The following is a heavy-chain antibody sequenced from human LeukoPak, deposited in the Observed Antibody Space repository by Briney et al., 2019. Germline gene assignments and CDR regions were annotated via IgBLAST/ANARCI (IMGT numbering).Heavy chain of an antibody. V-gene: IGHV3-23*01. D-gene: IGHD6-13*01. CDR3: VLMGTAAGQFDY. CDR1: GFTFSSYA. CDR2: ISGSGGST. J-gene: IGHJ4*02. Sequence: PGGSLRLSCAASGFTFSSYAMSWVRQAPGKGLEWVSAISGSGGSTYYADSVKGRFTISRDNSKSTLYLQMNSLRAEDTAVYYCVLMGTAAGQFDYWGQGTLVTVSS.